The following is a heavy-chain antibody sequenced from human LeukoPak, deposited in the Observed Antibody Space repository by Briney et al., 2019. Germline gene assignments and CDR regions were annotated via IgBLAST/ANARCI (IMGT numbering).Heavy chain of an antibody. V-gene: IGHV1-2*02. Sequence: GASVKVSCKASGYTFTGYYMHWVRQAPGQGLEWMGWINPNSGGTNYAQKFQGRVTMARDTSISTAYMELSRLRSDDTAVYYCARAAGDIVVVPAARMIDYWGQGTLATVSS. CDR1: GYTFTGYY. J-gene: IGHJ4*02. CDR2: INPNSGGT. D-gene: IGHD2-2*01. CDR3: ARAAGDIVVVPAARMIDY.